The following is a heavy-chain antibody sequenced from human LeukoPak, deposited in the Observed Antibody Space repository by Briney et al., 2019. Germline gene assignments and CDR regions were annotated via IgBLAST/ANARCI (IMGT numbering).Heavy chain of an antibody. CDR2: ISGSGGST. CDR3: VEIDDSSGYYYRRDY. V-gene: IGHV3-23*01. Sequence: GGSLRLSCAASGFTFSSYGMHWVRQAPGKGLEWVSAISGSGGSTYYADSVKGRFTISRDNSKNTLYLQMNSLRAEDTAVYYCVEIDDSSGYYYRRDYWGQGTLVTVSS. J-gene: IGHJ4*02. D-gene: IGHD3-22*01. CDR1: GFTFSSYG.